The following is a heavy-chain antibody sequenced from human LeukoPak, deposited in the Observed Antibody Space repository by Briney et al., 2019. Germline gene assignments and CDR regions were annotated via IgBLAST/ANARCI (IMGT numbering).Heavy chain of an antibody. CDR3: ARDHGQLEVPRHDAFDI. CDR1: GFTFRDYY. D-gene: IGHD6-13*01. Sequence: AGSLRLSCAASGFTFRDYYMNWLRQAPGKGLDWVSYISRIGSNIYYADSVKGRFTISRDNAKKSLYLQMNSLRAEDTAVYYCARDHGQLEVPRHDAFDIWGQGTMVTVSS. V-gene: IGHV3-11*04. J-gene: IGHJ3*02. CDR2: ISRIGSNI.